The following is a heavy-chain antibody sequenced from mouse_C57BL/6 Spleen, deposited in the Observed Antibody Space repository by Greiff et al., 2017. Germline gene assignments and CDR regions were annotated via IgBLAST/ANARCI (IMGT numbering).Heavy chain of an antibody. V-gene: IGHV5-6*02. J-gene: IGHJ2*01. Sequence: DVMLVESGGDLVKPGGSLKLSCAASGFTFSSYGMSWVRQTPDKRLEWVATISSGGSYTYYPDSVKGRFTISRDNAKNTLYLQMSSLKSEDTAMYYCARASRGDYFDYWGQGTTLTVSS. CDR1: GFTFSSYG. CDR2: ISSGGSYT. CDR3: ARASRGDYFDY. D-gene: IGHD1-1*01.